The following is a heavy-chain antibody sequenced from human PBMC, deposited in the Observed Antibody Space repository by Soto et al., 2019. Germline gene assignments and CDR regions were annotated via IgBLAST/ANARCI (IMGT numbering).Heavy chain of an antibody. J-gene: IGHJ2*01. D-gene: IGHD4-17*01. CDR2: IIPALGTA. V-gene: IGHV1-69*08. CDR1: GGTFSSHT. CDR3: ARPDFGDYWYFDL. Sequence: QDQLVQSGAEVKKPGSSVNVSCKASGGTFSSHTFSWVRQAPGQGLEWMGRIIPALGTATYAQKFQGRVTINADESATTVYMKLNSLRSEDTVVYYCARPDFGDYWYFDLWGRGTLVTVSS.